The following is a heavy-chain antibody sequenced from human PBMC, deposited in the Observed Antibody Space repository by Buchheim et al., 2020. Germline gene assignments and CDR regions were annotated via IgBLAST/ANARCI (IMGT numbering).Heavy chain of an antibody. Sequence: QVQLVESGGGVVQPGRSLRVSCAASGFIFSSYTMHWVRQAPGKGLEWVAVISYDGNNKYYADSVKGRFTISRDNSKNTLYVQMNSLRPEDTAVYYCARERLPYYYYGMDVWGQGTT. CDR1: GFIFSSYT. D-gene: IGHD4-11*01. CDR3: ARERLPYYYYGMDV. CDR2: ISYDGNNK. J-gene: IGHJ6*02. V-gene: IGHV3-30-3*01.